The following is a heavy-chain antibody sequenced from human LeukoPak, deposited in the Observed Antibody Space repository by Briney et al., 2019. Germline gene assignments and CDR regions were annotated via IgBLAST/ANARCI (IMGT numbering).Heavy chain of an antibody. D-gene: IGHD3-22*01. Sequence: ASVKVSCKASGYTFTSYDINWVRQATGQGLEWMGWMNPNSGNTGYAQKVQGRVTMTKNNSISTAYMELSSLRSEDTAVYYCASPGGLSDYDLGYWGQGTLVTVSS. CDR2: MNPNSGNT. CDR3: ASPGGLSDYDLGY. CDR1: GYTFTSYD. V-gene: IGHV1-8*01. J-gene: IGHJ4*02.